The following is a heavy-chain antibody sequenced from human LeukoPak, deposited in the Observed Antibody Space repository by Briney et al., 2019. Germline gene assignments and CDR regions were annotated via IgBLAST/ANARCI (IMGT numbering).Heavy chain of an antibody. CDR3: ARVFDFWSGYKDAFDI. V-gene: IGHV4-34*01. CDR1: GGSFSGYY. D-gene: IGHD3-3*01. J-gene: IGHJ3*02. Sequence: SSETLSLTCAGYGGSFSGYYWSWIRQPPGKGLEWIGEINHGGSTNHNPSLKSRVTISVDTSKNQFSLKLSSVTAADTAVYYCARVFDFWSGYKDAFDIWGQGTMVTVSS. CDR2: INHGGST.